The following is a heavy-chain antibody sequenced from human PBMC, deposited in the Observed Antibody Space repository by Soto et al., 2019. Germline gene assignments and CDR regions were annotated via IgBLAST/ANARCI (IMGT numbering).Heavy chain of an antibody. CDR1: GFTFSSYG. Sequence: QVQLVESGGGVVQPGRSLRLSCAASGFTFSSYGMHWVRQAPGKGLEWVAVISYDGSNKYYADSVKGRFTISRDNSKHTLYLQMNRLRGEDTGLYYCENDLPRYRSGGSCYSMLEYYYYGTDVWGQRNTVTVSS. D-gene: IGHD2-15*01. CDR2: ISYDGSNK. V-gene: IGHV3-30*18. J-gene: IGHJ6*02. CDR3: ENDLPRYRSGGSCYSMLEYYYYGTDV.